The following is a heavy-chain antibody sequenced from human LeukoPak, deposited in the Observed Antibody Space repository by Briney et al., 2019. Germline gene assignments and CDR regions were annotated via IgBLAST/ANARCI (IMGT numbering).Heavy chain of an antibody. Sequence: GGSLRLSCAASGFTFDDYAMHWVWQAPGKGLEWVSGISWNSGSIGYADSVKGRFTISRDNAKNSLYLQMNSLRAEDTALYYCAKDSRYGSSVTMIVADYWGQGTLVTVSS. CDR2: ISWNSGSI. CDR3: AKDSRYGSSVTMIVADY. D-gene: IGHD3-22*01. CDR1: GFTFDDYA. J-gene: IGHJ4*02. V-gene: IGHV3-9*01.